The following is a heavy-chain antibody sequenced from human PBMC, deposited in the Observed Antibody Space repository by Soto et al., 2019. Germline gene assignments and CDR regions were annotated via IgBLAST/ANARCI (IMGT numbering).Heavy chain of an antibody. D-gene: IGHD6-13*01. Sequence: EVQLVQSGAEVKKPGESLKISCKGSGYSFTSYWIGWVRQMPGKGLEWMGIIYPGDSDTRYRPSFQGQVTISADKSISTSYLQWSSLKASDTAMYYCARLLSLPRGIAAAPDAFDIWGQGTMVTVSS. CDR3: ARLLSLPRGIAAAPDAFDI. CDR1: GYSFTSYW. V-gene: IGHV5-51*01. CDR2: IYPGDSDT. J-gene: IGHJ3*02.